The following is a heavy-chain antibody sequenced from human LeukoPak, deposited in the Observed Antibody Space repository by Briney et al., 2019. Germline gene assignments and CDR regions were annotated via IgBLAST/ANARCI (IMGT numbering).Heavy chain of an antibody. J-gene: IGHJ4*02. CDR1: GGSISSYY. V-gene: IGHV4-59*12. CDR2: IYYSGST. D-gene: IGHD2-21*02. CDR3: ARVIVVVTAIRGLIDY. Sequence: SETLSLTCTVSGGSISSYYWSWIRQPPGKGLEWIGYIYYSGSTYYNPSLKSRVTISVDTSKNQFSLKLSSVTAADTAVYYCARVIVVVTAIRGLIDYWGQGTLVTVSS.